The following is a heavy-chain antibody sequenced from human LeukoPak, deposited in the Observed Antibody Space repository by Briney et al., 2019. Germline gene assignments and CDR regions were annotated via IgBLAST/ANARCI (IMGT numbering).Heavy chain of an antibody. CDR2: IKSDGST. CDR1: GFTFSSYW. J-gene: IGHJ4*02. D-gene: IGHD4-17*01. CDR3: ARDSPLDYGVPGEASSDY. Sequence: GGSLRLSCAASGFTFSSYWMHWVRHTPGKGLVWVSRIKSDGSTIYADSVKGRFTISRDNAKNSLFLQMNSLRVEATAVYYCARDSPLDYGVPGEASSDYWGQGTLVTVSS. V-gene: IGHV3-74*01.